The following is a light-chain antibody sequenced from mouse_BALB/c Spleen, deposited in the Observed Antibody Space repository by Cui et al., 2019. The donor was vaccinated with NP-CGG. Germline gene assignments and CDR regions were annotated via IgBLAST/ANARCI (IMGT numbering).Light chain of an antibody. V-gene: IGLV1*01. CDR1: TGAVTTNNY. J-gene: IGLJ1*01. CDR3: ALWYSNHWV. CDR2: GTN. Sequence: QAVLTQESALTTSPGETVTLTCSSSTGAVTTNNYANWVQEKSDHLFTGLIGGTNNRAPGVPARFSGSLIGDKAALTITGAQTEDEAIYFCALWYSNHWVFGGGTKLTVL.